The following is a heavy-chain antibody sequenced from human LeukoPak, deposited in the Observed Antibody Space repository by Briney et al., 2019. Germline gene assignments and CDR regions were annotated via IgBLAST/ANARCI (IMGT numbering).Heavy chain of an antibody. J-gene: IGHJ3*01. V-gene: IGHV3-43*01. CDR2: IRWDGGSP. Sequence: GGPLRLSCAASGFTFDDYTMHWVRQAPGKGLEWVSLIRWDGGSPYYADSVEGRFTIPRDNSKNSLYLQMNSLRTEDTALYYCAKEGDGYHWGQGTMVTVSS. CDR3: AKEGDGYH. CDR1: GFTFDDYT. D-gene: IGHD5-24*01.